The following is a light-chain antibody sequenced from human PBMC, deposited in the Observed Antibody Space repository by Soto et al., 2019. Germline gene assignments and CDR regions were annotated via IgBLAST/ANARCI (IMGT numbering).Light chain of an antibody. CDR1: QSVSSY. J-gene: IGKJ1*01. CDR2: DAS. V-gene: IGKV3-11*01. CDR3: QQRSNRPTT. Sequence: EIVLTQSPATLSLSPGERATLSCMASQSVSSYLAWYQQKPGQDPRLLIYDASNRATRIPASFSGSGSGTDFTLTISSLEPEDLAVYDCQQRSNRPTTFGQGTKVDIK.